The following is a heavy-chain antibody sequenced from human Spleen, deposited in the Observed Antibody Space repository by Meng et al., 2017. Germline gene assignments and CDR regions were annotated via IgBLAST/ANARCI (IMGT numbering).Heavy chain of an antibody. CDR1: GFTFSDYS. J-gene: IGHJ4*02. V-gene: IGHV3-21*01. CDR3: VRDVKELEPFDF. CDR2: ISGSGSSK. Sequence: EVQLVESGRGLVKPGGSLRLSCAVSGFTFSDYSMNWVRQAPGEGPEWLSSISGSGSSKFYAESVKGRFTISRDNAENSLYLQMNSLRVEDTAVYYCVRDVKELEPFDFWGQGTLVTVSS. D-gene: IGHD1-1*01.